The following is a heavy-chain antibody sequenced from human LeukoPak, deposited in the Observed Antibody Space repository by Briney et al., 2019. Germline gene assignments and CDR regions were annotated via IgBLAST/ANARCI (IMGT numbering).Heavy chain of an antibody. CDR3: AKARSTYCSGGGCYSCGLDS. CDR1: VFTFSSYE. Sequence: AGGSLRLSCAASVFTFSSYEMNWVRQAPGKGLEWVSYISSSGNTIYYADSVKGRFTISRDNAKNSLYLQMNSLRADDTAVYYCAKARSTYCSGGGCYSCGLDSWGQGTLVTVSS. J-gene: IGHJ4*02. CDR2: ISSSGNTI. D-gene: IGHD2-15*01. V-gene: IGHV3-48*03.